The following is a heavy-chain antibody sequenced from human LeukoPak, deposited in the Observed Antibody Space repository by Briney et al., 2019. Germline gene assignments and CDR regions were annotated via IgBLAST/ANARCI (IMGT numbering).Heavy chain of an antibody. CDR2: INHSGST. CDR3: ARPHPPTVTTPYWYFDL. CDR1: GGSFSGYY. J-gene: IGHJ2*01. V-gene: IGHV4-34*01. Sequence: SETLSLTCAVYGGSFSGYYWRWIRQPPGKGLEWIGEINHSGSTNYNPSLKSRVTISVDTSKNQFSLKLSSVTAADTAVYYCARPHPPTVTTPYWYFDLWGRGTLVTVSP. D-gene: IGHD4-17*01.